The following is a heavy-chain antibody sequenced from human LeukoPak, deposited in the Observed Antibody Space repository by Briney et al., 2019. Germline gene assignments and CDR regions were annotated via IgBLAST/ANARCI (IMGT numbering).Heavy chain of an antibody. CDR1: VGSISSYY. Sequence: PSETLSLTCTVSVGSISSYYWSWIRQAPGNALEWIGYIYYSGSTNYNPSLKSRVTISVDTSKNQFSLNLSSVTAADTAVYYCARGDGYNFYYWGQGTLVTVSS. J-gene: IGHJ4*02. CDR2: IYYSGST. V-gene: IGHV4-59*01. CDR3: ARGDGYNFYY. D-gene: IGHD5-24*01.